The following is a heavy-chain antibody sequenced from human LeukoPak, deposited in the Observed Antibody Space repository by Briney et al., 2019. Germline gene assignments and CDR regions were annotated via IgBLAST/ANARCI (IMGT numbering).Heavy chain of an antibody. Sequence: ASVKVSCKASGYTFTGYYIHWVRQAPGQGLEWVGWINPNSGDTNYAQKFQGRVTMTRDTSISTAYMELSSLRSDDTAVYYCARERLKWLAYHPDYWGQGSLVTVSS. V-gene: IGHV1-2*02. D-gene: IGHD6-19*01. CDR2: INPNSGDT. CDR1: GYTFTGYY. CDR3: ARERLKWLAYHPDY. J-gene: IGHJ4*02.